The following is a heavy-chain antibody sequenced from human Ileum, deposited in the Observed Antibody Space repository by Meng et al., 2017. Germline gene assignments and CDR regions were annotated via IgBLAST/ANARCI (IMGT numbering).Heavy chain of an antibody. CDR1: GFTFTTYA. V-gene: IGHV3-23*01. J-gene: IGHJ4*02. D-gene: IGHD3-22*01. CDR2: ISDSGSTT. CDR3: ARAPLINNFYFDY. Sequence: GESLKISCAASGFTFTTYAMTWVRQAPGKGLEWVSLISDSGSTTYYADSVRGRFTISRDNSKNTLYLQMNSLRADDTTIYFCARAPLINNFYFDYWGLGTLVTVSS.